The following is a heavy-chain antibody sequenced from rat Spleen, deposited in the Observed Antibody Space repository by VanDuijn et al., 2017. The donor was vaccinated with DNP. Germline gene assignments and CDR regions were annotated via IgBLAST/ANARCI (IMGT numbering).Heavy chain of an antibody. V-gene: IGHV2S12*01. CDR1: GFSLTSYG. CDR2: ISSGGST. J-gene: IGHJ4*01. D-gene: IGHD1-9*01. CDR3: ARYYGYNYYAMDA. Sequence: QVQLKESGPGLAQPSQTLSLTCTVSGFSLTSYGVSWVRQPPGKGLEWIAAISSGGSTYYNSALKSRLRISRDTSKSQVFLKMNSLQTEDTAMYFCARYYGYNYYAMDAWGQGTSVTVSS.